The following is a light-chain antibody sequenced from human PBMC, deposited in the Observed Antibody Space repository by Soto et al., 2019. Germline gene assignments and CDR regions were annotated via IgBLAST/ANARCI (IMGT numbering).Light chain of an antibody. CDR3: QQYDILPIT. V-gene: IGKV1-33*01. Sequence: DIQMTQSPSSLFASVGDRVTITCQATQDINIYLNWYQQKPGKAPNLLIYDASNLEIAVPSRFSGSGSGTHFTFTISSLQTEDIGTYYCQQYDILPITFGRGTRLEIK. CDR2: DAS. J-gene: IGKJ5*01. CDR1: QDINIY.